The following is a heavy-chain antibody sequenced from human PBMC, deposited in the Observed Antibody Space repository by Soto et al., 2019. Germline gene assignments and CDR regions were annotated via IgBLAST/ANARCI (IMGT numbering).Heavy chain of an antibody. D-gene: IGHD2-21*02. CDR3: ARAPHDGGNSGQEDS. CDR1: GFTFSHYW. J-gene: IGHJ4*02. CDR2: INGDGRTT. V-gene: IGHV3-74*03. Sequence: EVELVESGGGVAQPGGSLRLSCADSGFTFSHYWMHWVRQAPGGGLEWVSGINGDGRTTTYAESVKGRFTISRENEKNTMSLQMTSLRDADRAVYFCARAPHDGGNSGQEDSWGQGNMVTVSS.